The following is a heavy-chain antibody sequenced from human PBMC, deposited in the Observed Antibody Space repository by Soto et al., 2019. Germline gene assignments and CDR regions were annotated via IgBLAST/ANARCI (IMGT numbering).Heavy chain of an antibody. D-gene: IGHD3-22*01. CDR1: GVPISSNSYY. Sequence: SETLSLTCTVSGVPISSNSYYWGWIRQPPGKGLEWIGSIYYRGNTYYSPSLKSRVTLFIDTSKNQFSLKLNSVTAADTAIYYCARTRNRNTYSSDQSLWFDPWGLGTLVTVSS. CDR3: ARTRNRNTYSSDQSLWFDP. J-gene: IGHJ5*02. V-gene: IGHV4-39*01. CDR2: IYYRGNT.